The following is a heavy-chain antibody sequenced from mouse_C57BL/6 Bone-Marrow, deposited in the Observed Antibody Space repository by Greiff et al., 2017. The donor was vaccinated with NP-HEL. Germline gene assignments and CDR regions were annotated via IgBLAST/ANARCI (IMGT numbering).Heavy chain of an antibody. CDR3: ASLWFGAY. Sequence: VQLQESGPGLVAPSQSLSITCTVSGFSLTSYGVDWVRQSPGKGLEWLGVIWGVGSTNYNSALKSRLSISKDNSKSQVFLKMNSLQTDDTAMYYCASLWFGAYWGQGTLVTVSA. V-gene: IGHV2-6*01. J-gene: IGHJ3*01. CDR2: IWGVGST. CDR1: GFSLTSYG. D-gene: IGHD2-2*01.